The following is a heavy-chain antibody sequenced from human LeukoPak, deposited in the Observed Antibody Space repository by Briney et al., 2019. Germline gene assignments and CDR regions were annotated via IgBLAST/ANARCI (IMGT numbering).Heavy chain of an antibody. D-gene: IGHD6-19*01. CDR1: GYTFTGYY. CDR2: INPNSGGT. CDR3: ARSRNRIAVAGGHWFDP. V-gene: IGHV1-2*02. J-gene: IGHJ5*02. Sequence: GASVKVSCKASGYTFTGYYMHWVRQAPGQGLEWMGWINPNSGGTNYAQKFQGRVTMTRDTSISTAYMELSRLRSDDTAVYYCARSRNRIAVAGGHWFDPWGQGTLVTVSS.